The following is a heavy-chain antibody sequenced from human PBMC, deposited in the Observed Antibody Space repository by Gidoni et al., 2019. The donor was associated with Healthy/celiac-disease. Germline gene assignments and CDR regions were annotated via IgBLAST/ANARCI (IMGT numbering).Heavy chain of an antibody. V-gene: IGHV4-34*01. J-gene: IGHJ5*02. Sequence: QVQLQQWGAGLLNPSETLSLTCPVYGGSFRGYYWSWIRQPPGKGLEWIGEINHSGSTNYNPSLKSRVTISVDTSKNQFSLKLTSVTAADTAVYYWARGLCSSTSCYTRTYNWFDPWGQGTLVTVSS. CDR1: GGSFRGYY. CDR2: INHSGST. CDR3: ARGLCSSTSCYTRTYNWFDP. D-gene: IGHD2-2*02.